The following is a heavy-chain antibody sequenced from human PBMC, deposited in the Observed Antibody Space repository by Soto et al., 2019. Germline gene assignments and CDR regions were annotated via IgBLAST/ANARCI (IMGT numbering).Heavy chain of an antibody. V-gene: IGHV4-59*11. CDR3: AKNVAVAGFCLDP. Sequence: PSETLSLTCTVSGDSISSHYWSWIRQPPGKGLEWIGHIYHSGGTRYNPSLRSRVTISVDTSMNQFSLKLRSVTAADTAVYYCAKNVAVAGFCLDPWGQGILVTVSS. D-gene: IGHD6-19*01. CDR1: GDSISSHY. J-gene: IGHJ5*02. CDR2: IYHSGGT.